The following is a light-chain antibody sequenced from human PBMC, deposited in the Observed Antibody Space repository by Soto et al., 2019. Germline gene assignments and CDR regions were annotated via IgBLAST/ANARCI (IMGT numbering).Light chain of an antibody. Sequence: DIVMTQSPDSLALSLGERATIDGKSSQSLLYSPNNKNYLAWYQQKPGQPPKLLIYWASTRESGVPDRFTGSGSGTDFTLAFSCPQAEDVAVYCCQQYYDAPQTFGRGTKVEIK. CDR3: QQYYDAPQT. V-gene: IGKV4-1*01. CDR1: QSLLYSPNNKNY. CDR2: WAS. J-gene: IGKJ1*01.